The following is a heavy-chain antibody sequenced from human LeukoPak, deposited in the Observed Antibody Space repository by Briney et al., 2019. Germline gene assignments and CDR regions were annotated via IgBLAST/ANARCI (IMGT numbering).Heavy chain of an antibody. Sequence: APVKVSCKASGYTFTSYGISWVRQAPGQGLEWMGWISAYNGNTNYAQKLQGRVTMTTDTSTSTAYMGLRSLRSDDAAVYYCARDVGYYYDSSGPPLPFDYWSQGTLVSVSA. J-gene: IGHJ4*02. D-gene: IGHD3-22*01. CDR1: GYTFTSYG. V-gene: IGHV1-18*01. CDR2: ISAYNGNT. CDR3: ARDVGYYYDSSGPPLPFDY.